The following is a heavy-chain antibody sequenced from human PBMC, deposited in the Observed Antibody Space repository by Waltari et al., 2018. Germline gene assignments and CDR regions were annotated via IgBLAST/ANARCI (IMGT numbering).Heavy chain of an antibody. CDR2: IYYSGST. Sequence: QLQLQESGPGLVKPSETLSLTCTVSGGSISSSSYYWGWIRQHPGKGLEWIGSIYYSGSTYYTPSLQMRVTLSGDTPKNQFSLKLSSVTAADTAVDYCWVGATVITWGQGTLVTVSS. CDR3: WVGATVIT. J-gene: IGHJ5*02. D-gene: IGHD4-17*01. CDR1: GGSISSSSYY. V-gene: IGHV4-39*07.